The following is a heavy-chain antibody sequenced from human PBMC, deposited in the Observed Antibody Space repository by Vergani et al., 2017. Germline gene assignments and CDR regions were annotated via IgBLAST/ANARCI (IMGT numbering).Heavy chain of an antibody. V-gene: IGHV3-30*02. CDR1: GFTLNTYG. Sequence: QVQILQSGGGVVQPGGSLRLSCTLSGFTLNTYGIHWVRQAPGKGLEWVSFIRYDGSSEYYGDSVKGRFTISRDKSQNTVNLQMNSLRTEDTAVYFCANSVIAGNVGVAYFGMDVWGRGTTATVSS. D-gene: IGHD2/OR15-2a*01. J-gene: IGHJ6*02. CDR2: IRYDGSSE. CDR3: ANSVIAGNVGVAYFGMDV.